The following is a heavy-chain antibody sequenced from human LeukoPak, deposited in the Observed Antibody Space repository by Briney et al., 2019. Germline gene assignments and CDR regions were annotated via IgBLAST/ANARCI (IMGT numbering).Heavy chain of an antibody. CDR2: INPNSGGT. Sequence: ASVKVSCKASGYTFTGYHMHWVRQAPGQGLEWMGWINPNSGGTNYARKFQGRVTMTRDTSISTAYMELSRLRSDDTAVYYCARSPDILTGENFDYWGQGTLVTVSS. CDR1: GYTFTGYH. V-gene: IGHV1-2*02. J-gene: IGHJ4*02. D-gene: IGHD3-9*01. CDR3: ARSPDILTGENFDY.